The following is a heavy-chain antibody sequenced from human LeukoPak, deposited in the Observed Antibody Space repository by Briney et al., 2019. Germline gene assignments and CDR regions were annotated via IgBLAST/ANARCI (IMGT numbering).Heavy chain of an antibody. Sequence: PGGSLRLSCAASGFIFSDYGIHWVRQAPGKGLVWVAFIRFDGSNKYYTDSVKGRFTISRDNSRNTVYLKMDSLRVEDTAVYYCAKEATASKQSDLDFWGQGTMVTVSS. D-gene: IGHD6-13*01. J-gene: IGHJ4*02. CDR3: AKEATASKQSDLDF. V-gene: IGHV3-30*02. CDR2: IRFDGSNK. CDR1: GFIFSDYG.